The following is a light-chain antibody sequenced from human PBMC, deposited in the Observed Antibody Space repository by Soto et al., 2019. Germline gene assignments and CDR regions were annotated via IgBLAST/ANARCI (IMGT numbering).Light chain of an antibody. J-gene: IGKJ5*01. CDR1: QSVGSY. CDR2: DAS. CDR3: QQRASWVT. Sequence: IVFAPAPGPPVLSPGEGAPLSRRASQSVGSYLGWFQQKPGQAPRLLIYDASNRATGIPARFSGGGSDTDFTLTISSLEPEDSAVYYCQQRASWVTFGQGTRLEI. V-gene: IGKV3-11*01.